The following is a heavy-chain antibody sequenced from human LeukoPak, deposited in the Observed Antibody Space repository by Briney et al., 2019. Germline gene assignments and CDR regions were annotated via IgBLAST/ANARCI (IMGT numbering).Heavy chain of an antibody. CDR2: TYYSGST. D-gene: IGHD6-6*01. J-gene: IGHJ4*02. Sequence: SETLSLTCTVSGGSISSSSYSWGWIRQPPGKGLEWIGSTYYSGSTYYNPSLKSRVTISVDTSKNQFSLKLSSVTAADTAVYYCARLAARSSLIFDYWGQGTLVTVSS. CDR1: GGSISSSSYS. CDR3: ARLAARSSLIFDY. V-gene: IGHV4-39*01.